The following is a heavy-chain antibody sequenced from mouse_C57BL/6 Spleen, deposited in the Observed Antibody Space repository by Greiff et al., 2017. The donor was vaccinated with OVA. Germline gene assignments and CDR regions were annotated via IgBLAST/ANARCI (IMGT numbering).Heavy chain of an antibody. CDR1: GYAFSSYW. CDR2: IYPGDGDT. CDR3: AREAGGAHFDY. V-gene: IGHV1-80*01. D-gene: IGHD6-1*01. J-gene: IGHJ2*01. Sequence: QVQLKQSGAELVKPGASVKISCKASGYAFSSYWMNWVKQRPGKGLEWIGQIYPGDGDTNYNGKFKGKATLTADKSSSTAYMQLSSLTSEDSAVYFCAREAGGAHFDYWGQGTTLTVSS.